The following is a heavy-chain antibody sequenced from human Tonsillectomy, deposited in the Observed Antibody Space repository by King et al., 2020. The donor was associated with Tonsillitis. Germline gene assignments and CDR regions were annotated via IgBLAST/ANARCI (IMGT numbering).Heavy chain of an antibody. J-gene: IGHJ5*02. CDR2: INPSGGST. CDR3: ARDNDYGDYLSGSFTP. V-gene: IGHV1-46*01. D-gene: IGHD4-17*01. Sequence: QLVQSGAEVKKPGDSVKVSCKASGYTFTSYYMHWVRQAPGQGLEWMGIINPSGGSTSYAQRFQGRVTMTRDTSTSTVYMELSSLRSEDTAVYYCARDNDYGDYLSGSFTPWSQATLVTVAS. CDR1: GYTFTSYY.